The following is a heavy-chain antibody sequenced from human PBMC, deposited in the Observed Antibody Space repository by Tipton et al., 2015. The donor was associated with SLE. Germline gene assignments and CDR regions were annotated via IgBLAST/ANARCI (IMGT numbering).Heavy chain of an antibody. CDR2: ISWNSGSI. D-gene: IGHD6-13*01. CDR1: GFTFDDYA. V-gene: IGHV3-9*01. J-gene: IGHJ6*02. Sequence: SLRLSCAASGFTFDDYAMHWVRQAPGKGLEWVSGISWNSGSIGYADSVKGRFTISRDNAKNSLYPQMNSLRAEDTALYYCAKDNPLSSSRGPLYYYGMDVWGQGTTVTVSS. CDR3: AKDNPLSSSRGPLYYYGMDV.